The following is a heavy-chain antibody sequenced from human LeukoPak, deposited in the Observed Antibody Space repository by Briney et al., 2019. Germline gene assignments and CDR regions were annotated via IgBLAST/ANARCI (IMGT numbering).Heavy chain of an antibody. J-gene: IGHJ4*02. CDR3: ARQGRIEYCSSTSCHSPLDY. CDR2: IDPSDSYT. V-gene: IGHV5-10-1*01. Sequence: GESLRISCKGSGYSFTSYWIGWVRQMPGKGLEWMGRIDPSDSYTNYSPSFQGHVTISADKSISTAYLQWSSLKASDTAMYYCARQGRIEYCSSTSCHSPLDYWGQGTLVTVSS. D-gene: IGHD2-2*02. CDR1: GYSFTSYW.